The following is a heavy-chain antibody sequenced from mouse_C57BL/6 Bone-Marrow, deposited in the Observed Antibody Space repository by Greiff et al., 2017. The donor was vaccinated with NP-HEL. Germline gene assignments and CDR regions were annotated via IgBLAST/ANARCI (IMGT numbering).Heavy chain of an antibody. CDR1: GYTFTSYW. Sequence: QVQLKQPGAELVRPGTSVKLSCKASGYTFTSYWMHWVKQRPGQGLEWIGVIDPSDSYTNYNQKFKGKATLTVDTSSSTAYMQLSSLTSEDSAVYYCASYYGSSFRGYAMDYWGQGTSVTVSS. CDR3: ASYYGSSFRGYAMDY. V-gene: IGHV1-59*01. CDR2: IDPSDSYT. D-gene: IGHD1-1*01. J-gene: IGHJ4*01.